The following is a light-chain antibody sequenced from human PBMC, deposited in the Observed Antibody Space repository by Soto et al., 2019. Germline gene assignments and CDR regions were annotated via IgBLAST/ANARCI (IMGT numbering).Light chain of an antibody. CDR3: SSYANTNNFV. CDR2: EVT. J-gene: IGLJ1*01. CDR1: SSDVGAYDY. Sequence: QSVLTQPPSASGSPGQSVTISCTGTSSDVGAYDYVSWYQQHPGEAPKLMIYEVTKRPSGVPDRFSGSKSGNTASLTVSGLQAEDEADHYCSSYANTNNFVFGNGTKVTVL. V-gene: IGLV2-8*01.